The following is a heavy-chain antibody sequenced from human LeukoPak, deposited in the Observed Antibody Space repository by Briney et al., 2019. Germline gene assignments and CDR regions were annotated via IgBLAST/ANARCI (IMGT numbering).Heavy chain of an antibody. CDR2: ISGSGGST. D-gene: IGHD3-9*01. Sequence: PGGSLRLSCAASGFTFSSYAMSWVRQAPGKGLEWVSAISGSGGSTYYADSVKGRFTISRDNSKNTLYLQMNSLRAEDTAVYYCAKDLGPDDILTGCGAFDYWGQGTLVTVSS. J-gene: IGHJ4*02. CDR1: GFTFSSYA. V-gene: IGHV3-23*01. CDR3: AKDLGPDDILTGCGAFDY.